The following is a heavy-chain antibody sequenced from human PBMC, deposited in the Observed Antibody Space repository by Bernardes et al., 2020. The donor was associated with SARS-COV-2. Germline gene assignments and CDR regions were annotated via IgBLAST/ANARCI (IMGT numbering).Heavy chain of an antibody. CDR2: IVQDGTEK. J-gene: IGHJ4*02. V-gene: IGHV3-7*01. D-gene: IGHD2-2*03. CDR3: ARDHRSTLDY. CDR1: GFTISSYR. Sequence: GGSLRLSCAASGFTISSYRMTWVRQAPGKGLEWVASIVQDGTEKSYVDSVKGRFTISRDNAKNSLSLQMNSLRAEDTAVYYCARDHRSTLDYWGQGTLVTVS.